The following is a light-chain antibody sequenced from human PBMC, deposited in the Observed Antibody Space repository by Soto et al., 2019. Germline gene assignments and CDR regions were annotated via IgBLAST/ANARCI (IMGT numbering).Light chain of an antibody. CDR2: GAA. CDR1: QSVFSS. J-gene: IGKJ3*01. V-gene: IGKV3-15*01. Sequence: MTQSPSSLSVSPGERVTLSCRASQSVFSSLAWYQQKPGQAPRLLIYGAATRATGIPARFSGSGSGTEFTLTISSLQSEDFAVYYCQQYHSWPAFGRGTKVDIK. CDR3: QQYHSWPA.